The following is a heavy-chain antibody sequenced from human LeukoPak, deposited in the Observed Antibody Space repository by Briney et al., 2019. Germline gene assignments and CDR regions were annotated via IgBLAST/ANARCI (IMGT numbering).Heavy chain of an antibody. J-gene: IGHJ6*03. Sequence: PSETLSLTCTVSGGSISSGGYYWSWIRQHPGKGLEWIGYIYYSGSTHYNPSLKSRVTISVDTSKNQFSLKLSSVTAADTAVYYCARGPASTTVTTASYYYYMDVWGKGTTVTVSS. CDR2: IYYSGST. D-gene: IGHD4-11*01. CDR1: GGSISSGGYY. V-gene: IGHV4-31*03. CDR3: ARGPASTTVTTASYYYYMDV.